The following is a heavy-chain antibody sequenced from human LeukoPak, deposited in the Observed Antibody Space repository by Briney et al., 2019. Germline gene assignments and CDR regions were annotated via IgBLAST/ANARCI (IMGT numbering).Heavy chain of an antibody. D-gene: IGHD3-10*01. V-gene: IGHV3-74*01. Sequence: GGSLRLSCAASGFTFTSYWMHWVRQAPGKGLVWVSRINSDGSRTSYADSVKGRFTIPRDNAKNSLYLQMNSLRAEDTAVYYCARDRPLLLWFGESDEGFDYWGQGTLVTVSS. J-gene: IGHJ4*02. CDR2: INSDGSRT. CDR1: GFTFTSYW. CDR3: ARDRPLLLWFGESDEGFDY.